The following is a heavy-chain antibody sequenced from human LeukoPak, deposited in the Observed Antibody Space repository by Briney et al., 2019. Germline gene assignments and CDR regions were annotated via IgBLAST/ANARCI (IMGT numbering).Heavy chain of an antibody. D-gene: IGHD6-13*01. J-gene: IGHJ5*02. V-gene: IGHV4-34*01. Sequence: SETLSLTCAVYGGSFSGYYWSWIRQPPGKGLEWIGEINHSGSTNYNPSLKSRVTISVDTSKDQFSLKLSFVTAADTAVYYCARVSGYSSSWYSAWGQGTLVTVSS. CDR1: GGSFSGYY. CDR3: ARVSGYSSSWYSA. CDR2: INHSGST.